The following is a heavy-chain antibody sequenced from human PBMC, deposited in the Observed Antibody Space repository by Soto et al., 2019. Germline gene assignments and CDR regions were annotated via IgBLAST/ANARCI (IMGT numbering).Heavy chain of an antibody. V-gene: IGHV5-10-1*01. CDR3: AGYHNRGYGDYQYYYHAMDV. CDR1: GYSFTSYW. D-gene: IGHD4-17*01. CDR2: IDPSDSYT. Sequence: GESLKISCKGSGYSFTSYWISWERQVPGKGLEWMGRIDPSDSYTNYSPSFQGHVTISADKSISTAYLQWSSLKASDTAMYYCAGYHNRGYGDYQYYYHAMDVWGQGTTVTVSS. J-gene: IGHJ6*02.